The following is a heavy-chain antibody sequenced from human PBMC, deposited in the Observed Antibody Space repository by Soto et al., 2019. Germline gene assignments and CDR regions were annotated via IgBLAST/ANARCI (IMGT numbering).Heavy chain of an antibody. J-gene: IGHJ4*02. D-gene: IGHD1-1*01. CDR3: ARARNRYFDY. CDR2: VFRSGSI. V-gene: IGHV4-61*01. CDR1: GGSMTTGSYF. Sequence: LSLTCNVSGGSMTTGSYFWTWIRQPPGKGLEWIGYVFRSGSINYSPSFKSRVTISMDTSKNQFSLMLKSVTAADTAVYFCARARNRYFDYSGQAALVTVSS.